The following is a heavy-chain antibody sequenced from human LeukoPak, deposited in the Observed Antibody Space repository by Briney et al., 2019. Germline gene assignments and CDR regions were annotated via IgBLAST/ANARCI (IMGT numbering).Heavy chain of an antibody. CDR1: GYTFTTYA. J-gene: IGHJ5*02. CDR2: INPNSGGT. D-gene: IGHD3-16*01. Sequence: VASVKVSCKASGYTFTTYAIQWVRQAPGQGLEWMGWINPNSGGTNYAQKFQGRVTMTRDTSISTAYMELSRLRSDDTAVYYCAKGGGVAPGAFDPWGQGTLVTVSS. V-gene: IGHV1-2*02. CDR3: AKGGGVAPGAFDP.